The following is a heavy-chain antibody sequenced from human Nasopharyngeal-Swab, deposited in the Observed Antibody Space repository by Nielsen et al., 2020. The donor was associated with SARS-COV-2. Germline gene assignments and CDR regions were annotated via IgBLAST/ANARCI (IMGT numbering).Heavy chain of an antibody. D-gene: IGHD3-10*01. V-gene: IGHV3-30-3*01. CDR2: ISYDGSNK. CDR3: SRERGAYGSGSDYYYGMDV. Sequence: GESLKISCAASGFTFSSYSMQLVRQAPGKGLEWVAVISYDGSNKYYADSVKGRFTISRDNFKNTLYLQMNRLRAEDTAVYYCSRERGAYGSGSDYYYGMDVWGQGTTVTVSS. J-gene: IGHJ6*02. CDR1: GFTFSSYS.